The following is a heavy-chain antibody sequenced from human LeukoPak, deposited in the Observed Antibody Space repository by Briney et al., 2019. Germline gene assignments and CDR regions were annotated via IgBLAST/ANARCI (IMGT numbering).Heavy chain of an antibody. CDR1: GGSISSGGYY. D-gene: IGHD3-16*01. J-gene: IGHJ5*02. V-gene: IGHV4-30-2*01. Sequence: SETLSLTCTVSGGSISSGGYYWSWIRQPPGKGLEWIGYIYHSGGTYYNPSLKSRVTISVDRSKNQFSLKLSSVTAADTAVYYCARHVGARWFDPWGQGTLVTVSS. CDR2: IYHSGGT. CDR3: ARHVGARWFDP.